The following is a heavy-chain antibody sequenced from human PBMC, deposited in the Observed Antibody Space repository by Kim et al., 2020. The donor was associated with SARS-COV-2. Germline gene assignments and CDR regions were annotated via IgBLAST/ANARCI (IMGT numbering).Heavy chain of an antibody. CDR3: ARHGARITMVRGVPSVDY. CDR1: GYSFTSYW. CDR2: IDPSDSYT. Sequence: GESLKISCKGSGYSFTSYWISWVRQMPGKGLEWMGRIDPSDSYTNYSPSFQGHVTISADKSISTAYLQWSSLKASDTAMYYCARHGARITMVRGVPSVDYWGQGTLVTVSS. D-gene: IGHD3-10*01. J-gene: IGHJ4*02. V-gene: IGHV5-10-1*01.